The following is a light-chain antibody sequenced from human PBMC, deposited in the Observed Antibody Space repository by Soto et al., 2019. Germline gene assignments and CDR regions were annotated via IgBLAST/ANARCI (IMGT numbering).Light chain of an antibody. Sequence: DIQMTQSPSSLCAAVGDRVTITCRASQDISNYLAWYQQKPGKVPKLLIYTASSLQSGVPSRFSGSGSGTEFTLTIRSLQPEDFATYYCQQSFRSPITSGQGTRLEIK. V-gene: IGKV1-27*01. J-gene: IGKJ5*01. CDR2: TAS. CDR3: QQSFRSPIT. CDR1: QDISNY.